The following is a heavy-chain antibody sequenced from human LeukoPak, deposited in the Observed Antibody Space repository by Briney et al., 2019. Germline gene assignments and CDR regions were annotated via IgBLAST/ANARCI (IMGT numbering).Heavy chain of an antibody. CDR1: GYMFLDYH. CDR3: TRGGSWFDS. Sequence: ASVTVSCKASGYMFLDYHMNWVRQAPGQGLEWMGWVNPNNGDTNYAPKFQGRVILTRDPSISTAYLELTSLKFDDTAVYYCTRGGSWFDSWGQGSLVTVSS. V-gene: IGHV1-2*02. J-gene: IGHJ5*01. CDR2: VNPNNGDT. D-gene: IGHD3-16*01.